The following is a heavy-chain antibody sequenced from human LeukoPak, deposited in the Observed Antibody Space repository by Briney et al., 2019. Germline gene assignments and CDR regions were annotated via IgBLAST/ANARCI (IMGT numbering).Heavy chain of an antibody. CDR1: GFTVSSNY. CDR3: ARDNYESSGYYSYNWFDP. Sequence: PGGSLRLSCAASGFTVSSNYMSWVRQAPGKGLEWVSVIYSGGSTYYADSVKGRFTISRDNSKNTLYLQMNSLRAEDTALYYCARDNYESSGYYSYNWFDPWGQATPVTVSS. D-gene: IGHD3-22*01. CDR2: IYSGGST. V-gene: IGHV3-53*01. J-gene: IGHJ5*02.